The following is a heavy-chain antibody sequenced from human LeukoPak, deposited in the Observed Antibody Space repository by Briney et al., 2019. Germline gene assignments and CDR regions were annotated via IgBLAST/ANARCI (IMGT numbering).Heavy chain of an antibody. J-gene: IGHJ1*01. CDR1: GFSFSSHG. D-gene: IGHD2-15*01. Sequence: GGSLRLSCAAFGFSFSSHGMHWVRQAPGKGLEWVAIIWYDGSKKYSADSVKGRFTISRDNSKNTLYLQMDSLRAEDTAVYYCTNVVGAPAGVEYLQYWGQGTLVTVSS. V-gene: IGHV3-33*06. CDR2: IWYDGSKK. CDR3: TNVVGAPAGVEYLQY.